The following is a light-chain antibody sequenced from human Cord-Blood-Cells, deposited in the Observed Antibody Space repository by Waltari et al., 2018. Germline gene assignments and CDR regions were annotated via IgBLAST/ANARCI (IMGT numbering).Light chain of an antibody. CDR1: SGDVGSYHL. Sequence: QSALTQPASVSGSPGQSITISCTGTSGDVGSYHLVSWYQQHPGKAPKLMIYEGSKRPPGVSNRFSGSKSGNTASLTISGLQAEDEADYYCCSYAGSSYVFGTGTKVTVL. V-gene: IGLV2-23*01. J-gene: IGLJ1*01. CDR3: CSYAGSSYV. CDR2: EGS.